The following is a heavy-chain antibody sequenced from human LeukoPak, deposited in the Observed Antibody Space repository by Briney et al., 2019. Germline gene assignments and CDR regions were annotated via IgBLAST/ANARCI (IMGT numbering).Heavy chain of an antibody. D-gene: IGHD6-19*01. CDR1: GYTLTELS. Sequence: ASVKVSCKVSGYTLTELSMHWVRQAPGKGLEWMGGFDPEDGETIYAQKFQGRVTITADESTSTAYMELSSLRSEDTAVYYCARDVRAVAGHFDYWGQGTLVTVSS. CDR3: ARDVRAVAGHFDY. J-gene: IGHJ4*02. V-gene: IGHV1-24*01. CDR2: FDPEDGET.